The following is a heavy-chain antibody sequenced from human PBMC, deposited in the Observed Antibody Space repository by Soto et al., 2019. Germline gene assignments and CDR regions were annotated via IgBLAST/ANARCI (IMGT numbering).Heavy chain of an antibody. D-gene: IGHD2-15*01. Sequence: KTSETLSLTCDVSGYSISSYNWWTWIRQSPGKGLEWIGYIHYSGRTMYDPSLKSRVRMSVDTCKNQFSLKLSSVTPVYTAGYYCARRYCNGVTCPHQESLNPWRQRSLVIVS. CDR3: ARRYCNGVTCPHQESLNP. J-gene: IGHJ5*02. V-gene: IGHV4-28*01. CDR1: GYSISSYNW. CDR2: IHYSGRT.